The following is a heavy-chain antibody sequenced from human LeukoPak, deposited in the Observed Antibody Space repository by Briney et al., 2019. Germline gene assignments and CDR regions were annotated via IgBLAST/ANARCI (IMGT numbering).Heavy chain of an antibody. CDR3: ARALVDGYKELGY. V-gene: IGHV1-18*01. Sequence: ASVKVSCKASGYSFTTYGITWVRQAPGQGLEWMGWISAYNGNTNYAQMLQGRVTMTTDTSTSTAYMELRSLRSDDTAVYYCARALVDGYKELGYWGQGTLVTVSS. CDR1: GYSFTTYG. CDR2: ISAYNGNT. D-gene: IGHD5-24*01. J-gene: IGHJ4*02.